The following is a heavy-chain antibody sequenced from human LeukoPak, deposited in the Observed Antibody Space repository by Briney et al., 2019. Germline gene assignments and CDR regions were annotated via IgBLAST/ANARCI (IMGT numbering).Heavy chain of an antibody. CDR3: ARATSGYYFDF. Sequence: SETLSLTCTVSGGSIGSYYWNWIRQPPGKGPEWIGYVSYSGSTNYNPSLKSRVTMSVDESKNQFSLKLSSVTAADTAVYFCARATSGYYFDFWDQGTLVTVSS. CDR2: VSYSGST. J-gene: IGHJ4*02. CDR1: GGSIGSYY. V-gene: IGHV4-59*01. D-gene: IGHD3-22*01.